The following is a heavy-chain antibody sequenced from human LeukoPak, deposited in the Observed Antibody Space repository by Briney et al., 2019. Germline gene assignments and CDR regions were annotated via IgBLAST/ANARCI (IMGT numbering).Heavy chain of an antibody. CDR3: ARSIFGVVITN. V-gene: IGHV1-8*01. D-gene: IGHD3-3*01. J-gene: IGHJ4*02. CDR2: MNPNSGNT. Sequence: ASVKVSCKASGYTFTSYDINWVRQATGQGLEWMGWMNPNSGNTGYAQKFQGRVTMTRNTSIGTAYMELSRLRSDDTAVYYCARSIFGVVITNWGQGTLVTVSS. CDR1: GYTFTSYD.